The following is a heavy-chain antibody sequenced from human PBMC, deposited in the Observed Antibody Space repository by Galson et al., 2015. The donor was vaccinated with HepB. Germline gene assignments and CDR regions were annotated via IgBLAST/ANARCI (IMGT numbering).Heavy chain of an antibody. Sequence: SLRLSCAPSGFTFSSYVMNWVRQAPGKGLEWVAVMSHDGGYIHYADSVKGRFTISRENSKNILYLQMNSLGAEDTAVYYCAKEDDGFDIWGQGTMVTVSS. CDR2: MSHDGGYI. J-gene: IGHJ3*02. V-gene: IGHV3-30*18. CDR1: GFTFSSYV. CDR3: AKEDDGFDI.